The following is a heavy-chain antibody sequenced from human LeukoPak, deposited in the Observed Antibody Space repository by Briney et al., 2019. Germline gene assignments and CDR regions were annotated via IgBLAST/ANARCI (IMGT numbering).Heavy chain of an antibody. J-gene: IGHJ4*02. D-gene: IGHD4/OR15-4a*01. CDR2: ISSSSITI. Sequence: PGGSLRLSCAASGFTFSSYEMNWVRQAPGKGLEWVSYISSSSITIYYADSVKGRFTISRDNAKNSLYLQMSSLRAEDTAVYCCARIHGAYPFDSWGQGTLVTVSS. CDR3: ARIHGAYPFDS. V-gene: IGHV3-48*01. CDR1: GFTFSSYE.